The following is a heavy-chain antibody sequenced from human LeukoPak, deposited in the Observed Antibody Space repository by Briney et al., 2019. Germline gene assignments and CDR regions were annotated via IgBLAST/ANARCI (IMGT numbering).Heavy chain of an antibody. CDR1: GFTFSSYW. J-gene: IGHJ5*02. Sequence: SGGSLRLSCAASGFTFSSYWMHWVRQAPGEGLVWVSRINTDGSSTNHADSVKGRFTISRDNAKNTLYLQMNSLRAEDTAVYYCASGVHYLSSSGRTSWGQGTLVTVSS. V-gene: IGHV3-74*01. D-gene: IGHD6-6*01. CDR2: INTDGSST. CDR3: ASGVHYLSSSGRTS.